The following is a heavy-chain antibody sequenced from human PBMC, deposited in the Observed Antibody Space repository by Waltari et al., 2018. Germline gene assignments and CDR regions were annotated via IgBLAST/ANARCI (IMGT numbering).Heavy chain of an antibody. CDR2: INHSGST. V-gene: IGHV4-34*01. CDR3: ARGRVVPAADYWYFDL. D-gene: IGHD2-2*01. J-gene: IGHJ2*01. CDR1: GGSFSGYY. Sequence: QVQLQQWGAGLLKPSETLSLTCAVYGGSFSGYYWSWIRQPPGKGLEWIGEINHSGSTNYNPSLKSRVTISVDTSKNQFSLKLSSVTAADTAVYYCARGRVVPAADYWYFDLWGRGTLVTVSS.